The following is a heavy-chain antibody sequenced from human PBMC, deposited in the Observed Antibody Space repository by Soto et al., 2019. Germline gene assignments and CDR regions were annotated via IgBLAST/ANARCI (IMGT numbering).Heavy chain of an antibody. CDR3: AREGIVVVPAAISWFDP. CDR2: IIPIFGTA. V-gene: IGHV1-69*13. Sequence: SVKVSCKASGGTFSSYAISWVRQAPGQGLEWMGGIIPIFGTANYAQKFQGRVTITADESTSTAYMELSSLRSEDTAVYYCAREGIVVVPAAISWFDPWGQGTLVTVSS. D-gene: IGHD2-2*01. CDR1: GGTFSSYA. J-gene: IGHJ5*02.